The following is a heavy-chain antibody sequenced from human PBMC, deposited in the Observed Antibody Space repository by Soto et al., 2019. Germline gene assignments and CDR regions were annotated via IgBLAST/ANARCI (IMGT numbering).Heavy chain of an antibody. V-gene: IGHV4-59*01. CDR2: SYYSGST. Sequence: QVHLQESGPGLVKPSETLSLTCTVSGASIRNYYWSWIRQPPGKGLEWIGFSYYSGSTNYNPSLNCRVTIRLARSKSRFSLRLTSVPAADRAVFSCARDRKGTPHFAYGGQGFLVTV. J-gene: IGHJ4*02. D-gene: IGHD3-10*01. CDR3: ARDRKGTPHFAY. CDR1: GASIRNYY.